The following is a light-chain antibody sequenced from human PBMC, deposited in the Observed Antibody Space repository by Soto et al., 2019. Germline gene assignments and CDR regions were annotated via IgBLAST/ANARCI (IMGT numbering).Light chain of an antibody. CDR2: GSS. CDR1: SSNIGARYD. J-gene: IGLJ3*02. V-gene: IGLV1-40*01. CDR3: QSYDDSLQWV. Sequence: QSALTQPPSVSGAPGQRVTISCTGSSSNIGARYDVHWYQQLPGTAPKLLIYGSSNRPSGVPDRFSGSKSGTSASLAITGLQAEDEADYYCQSYDDSLQWVFGGGTKLTVL.